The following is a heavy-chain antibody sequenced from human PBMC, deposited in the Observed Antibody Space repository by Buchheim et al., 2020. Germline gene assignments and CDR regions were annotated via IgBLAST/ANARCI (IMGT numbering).Heavy chain of an antibody. CDR1: GFTFSSYG. CDR3: AKGQSRYYYFDY. CDR2: ISYDGSNK. D-gene: IGHD2-15*01. Sequence: QVQLVESGGGVVQPGRSLRLSCAASGFTFSSYGMHWVRQAPGKGLEWVAVISYDGSNKYYADSVKGRFTISRDNSKNTLYLQMNSLRAEDTAVYYCAKGQSRYYYFDYWGQGTL. J-gene: IGHJ4*02. V-gene: IGHV3-30*18.